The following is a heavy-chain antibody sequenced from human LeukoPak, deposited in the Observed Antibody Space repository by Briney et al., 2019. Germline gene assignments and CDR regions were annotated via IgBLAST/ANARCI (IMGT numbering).Heavy chain of an antibody. CDR2: ISGSSGNT. D-gene: IGHD5-24*01. V-gene: IGHV3-23*01. J-gene: IGHJ4*02. Sequence: PGGSLRLSCAASRFAFSSYAMTWVRQAPGKGLEWVSTISGSSGNTYYADSVKGRFTISRDNSKNTLYLQINSLRAEDTAVYYCAKGPRDGYNSYYLDYWGQGTLVTVSS. CDR3: AKGPRDGYNSYYLDY. CDR1: RFAFSSYA.